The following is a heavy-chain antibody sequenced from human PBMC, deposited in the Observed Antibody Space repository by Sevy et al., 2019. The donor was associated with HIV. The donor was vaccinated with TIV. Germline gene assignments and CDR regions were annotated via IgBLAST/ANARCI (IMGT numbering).Heavy chain of an antibody. D-gene: IGHD6-19*01. J-gene: IGHJ4*02. CDR1: GFSVSSNY. Sequence: GGSLRLSCAASGFSVSSNYMSWVRQAPGKGLEWVSIIYSGGSTSFADSVKGRFTISRDNAKNTLYLQMNSLRAEDTAVYYCARVAAGMGQQIDYWGQGTLVTVSS. CDR2: IYSGGST. CDR3: ARVAAGMGQQIDY. V-gene: IGHV3-66*01.